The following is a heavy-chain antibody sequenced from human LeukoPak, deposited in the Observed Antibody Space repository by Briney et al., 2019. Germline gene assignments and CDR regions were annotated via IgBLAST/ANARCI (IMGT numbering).Heavy chain of an antibody. J-gene: IGHJ6*02. CDR3: ATSIVVASATRGNPPPYHYYYGMDV. D-gene: IGHD2-2*01. CDR2: IIPIFGTA. Sequence: ASVKVSCKASGGTFSSYAISWVRQAPGQGLEWMGGIIPIFGTANYAQKFQGRVTITADESTSTAYMELSSLRSEDTAVYYCATSIVVASATRGNPPPYHYYYGMDVWGQGTTVTVSS. CDR1: GGTFSSYA. V-gene: IGHV1-69*13.